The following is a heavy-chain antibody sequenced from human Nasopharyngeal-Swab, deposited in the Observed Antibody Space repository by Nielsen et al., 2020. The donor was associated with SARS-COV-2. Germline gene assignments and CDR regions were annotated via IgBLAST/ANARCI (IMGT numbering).Heavy chain of an antibody. Sequence: GESLKISCAASGFTVSSNYMSWVRQAPGKGLEWVSVIYSGGSTYYADSVKGRFTISRDNSKNTLYLQMNSLRAEDTAVYYCAREEYSGYDWFDPWGQGTLVTVSS. CDR3: AREEYSGYDWFDP. CDR1: GFTVSSNY. D-gene: IGHD5-12*01. V-gene: IGHV3-53*01. J-gene: IGHJ5*02. CDR2: IYSGGST.